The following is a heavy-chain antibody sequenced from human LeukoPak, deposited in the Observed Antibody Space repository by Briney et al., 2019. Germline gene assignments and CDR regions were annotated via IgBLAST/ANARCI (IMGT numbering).Heavy chain of an antibody. CDR1: GFTFSSYA. D-gene: IGHD3-10*01. Sequence: GGSLRLSCAASGFTFSSYAMSWVRQAPGKGLEWVSAISGSGGSTYYADSVKGRFTISRDNSKNTLYLQMNSLRAEDTAVYYCAKRGGYGSGSYSYYFDYWGQGTLVTVSS. CDR2: ISGSGGST. CDR3: AKRGGYGSGSYSYYFDY. J-gene: IGHJ4*02. V-gene: IGHV3-23*01.